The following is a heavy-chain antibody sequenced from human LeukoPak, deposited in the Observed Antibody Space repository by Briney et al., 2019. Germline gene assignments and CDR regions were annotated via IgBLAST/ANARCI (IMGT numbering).Heavy chain of an antibody. Sequence: GSLRLSCAASGFTFSSYEMNWVRQAPGKGLEWIGSIYYSGSTYYNPSLKSRVTISVDTSKNQFSLKLSSVTAADTAVYYCARRITMVRGVIWPHFDYWGQGTLVTVSS. CDR3: ARRITMVRGVIWPHFDY. D-gene: IGHD3-10*01. V-gene: IGHV4-39*01. CDR1: GFTFSSYE. CDR2: IYYSGST. J-gene: IGHJ4*02.